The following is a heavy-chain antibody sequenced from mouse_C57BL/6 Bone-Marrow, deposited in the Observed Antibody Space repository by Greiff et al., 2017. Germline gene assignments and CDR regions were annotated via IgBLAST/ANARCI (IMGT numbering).Heavy chain of an antibody. J-gene: IGHJ1*03. CDR2: INPRNGGT. CDR1: GYTFTSYW. Sequence: QVQLQQPGTELVKPGASVKLSCKASGYTFTSYWMHWVKQRPGQGLEWIGNINPRNGGTNYNEKFKSKATLTVDKSSSTAYMQLSSLTSEDSAGYECARRRRYEEYDVRWYFEGWGTGTTVTVAS. D-gene: IGHD2-4*01. V-gene: IGHV1-53*01. CDR3: ARRRRYEEYDVRWYFEG.